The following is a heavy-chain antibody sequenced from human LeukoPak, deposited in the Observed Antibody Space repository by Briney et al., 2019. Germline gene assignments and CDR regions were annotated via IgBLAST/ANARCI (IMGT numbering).Heavy chain of an antibody. CDR2: IYTSGST. J-gene: IGHJ3*02. Sequence: SETLSLTCTVSGGSISSGSYYWSWIRQPAGKGLEWIGRIYTSGSTNYNPSLKSRVTIPVDTSKNQFSLKLSSVTAADTAVYYCARDLKGYCSSTSCYVGDAFDIWGQGTMVTVSS. CDR3: ARDLKGYCSSTSCYVGDAFDI. CDR1: GGSISSGSYY. D-gene: IGHD2-2*01. V-gene: IGHV4-61*02.